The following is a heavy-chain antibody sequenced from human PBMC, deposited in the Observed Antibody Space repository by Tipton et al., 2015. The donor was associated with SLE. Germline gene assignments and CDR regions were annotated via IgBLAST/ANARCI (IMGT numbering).Heavy chain of an antibody. CDR2: ISAYNGNT. D-gene: IGHD3-16*01. Sequence: QSGAEVKKPGASVKVSCKASGYTFTSYGISWVRQGPGQGLEWMGWISAYNGNTNYPQRLKGRVTMTIDTSTNTAYMELRSLRSDDTALYYCAGGVKYDYWGQGTLITVSS. CDR3: AGGVKYDY. CDR1: GYTFTSYG. J-gene: IGHJ4*02. V-gene: IGHV1-18*01.